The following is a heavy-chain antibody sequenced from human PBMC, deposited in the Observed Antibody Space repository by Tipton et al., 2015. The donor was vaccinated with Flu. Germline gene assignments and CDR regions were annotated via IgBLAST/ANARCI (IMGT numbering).Heavy chain of an antibody. J-gene: IGHJ4*02. CDR2: INHSGST. V-gene: IGHV4-34*01. D-gene: IGHD4-17*01. CDR3: ARDRLTTVTTFYYFDY. Sequence: TLSLTCAVYGGSFSGYYWSWIRQPPGKGLEWIGEINHSGSTNYNPSLKSRVTISVDTSKNQFSLKLSSVTAADTAVYYCARDRLTTVTTFYYFDYWGQGTLVTVSS. CDR1: GGSFSGYY.